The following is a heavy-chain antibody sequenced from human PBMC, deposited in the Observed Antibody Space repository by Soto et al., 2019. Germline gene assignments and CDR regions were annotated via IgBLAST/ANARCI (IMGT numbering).Heavy chain of an antibody. CDR3: AKEIVGAPGWFDP. V-gene: IGHV3-9*01. Sequence: EVQLVESGGGLVQPGRSLRLSCAASGFTFDDYAMHWVRQAPGKGLEWVSGISWNSGSIGYADSVKGRFTISRDNXKNALYLQMNSLRAEDTALYYCAKEIVGAPGWFDPWGQGTLVTVSS. D-gene: IGHD1-26*01. J-gene: IGHJ5*02. CDR2: ISWNSGSI. CDR1: GFTFDDYA.